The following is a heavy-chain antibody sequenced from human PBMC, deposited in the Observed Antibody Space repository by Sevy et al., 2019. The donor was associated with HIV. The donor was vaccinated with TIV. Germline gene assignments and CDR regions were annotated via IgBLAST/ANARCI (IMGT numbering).Heavy chain of an antibody. Sequence: GGSLRLSCAASAFTFSSYWRHWVRQAPGKGLVWVSRVNSDGSSTSYADSVKGRFTISRDNAKNTLYLQMNSLRAEDTAVYYCARGAAAGTFDYWGQGTLVTVSS. J-gene: IGHJ4*02. CDR3: ARGAAAGTFDY. D-gene: IGHD6-13*01. CDR1: AFTFSSYW. V-gene: IGHV3-74*01. CDR2: VNSDGSST.